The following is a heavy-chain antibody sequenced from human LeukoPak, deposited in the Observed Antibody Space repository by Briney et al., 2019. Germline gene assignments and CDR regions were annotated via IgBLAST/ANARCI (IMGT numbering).Heavy chain of an antibody. Sequence: GGSLRLSCAASGFTVSSNYMSWVRQAPGKGLEWVSVIYSGGSTYYADPVKGRFTISRDNSKNTLYLQMNSLRAEDTAVYYCARDPPVVPAAKKGPHAFDIWGQGAMVTVSS. V-gene: IGHV3-53*01. CDR2: IYSGGST. D-gene: IGHD2-2*01. J-gene: IGHJ3*02. CDR1: GFTVSSNY. CDR3: ARDPPVVPAAKKGPHAFDI.